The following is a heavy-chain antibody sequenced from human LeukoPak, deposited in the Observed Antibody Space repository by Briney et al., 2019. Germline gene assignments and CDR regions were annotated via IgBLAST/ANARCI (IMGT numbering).Heavy chain of an antibody. Sequence: SETPSLTCTVSGGSISSSYWTWIRQPAGKGLEWIGRINTSGTTNYNPSLKSRVTMSVDTSKNQFSLKLSSVTAADTAVYYCAVSWGRGAFDVWGQGTMVTVSS. CDR3: AVSWGRGAFDV. CDR1: GGSISSSY. D-gene: IGHD3-16*01. V-gene: IGHV4-4*07. CDR2: INTSGTT. J-gene: IGHJ3*01.